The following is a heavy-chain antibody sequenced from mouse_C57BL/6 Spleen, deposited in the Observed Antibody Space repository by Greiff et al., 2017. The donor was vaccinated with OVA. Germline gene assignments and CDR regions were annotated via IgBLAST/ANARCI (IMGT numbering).Heavy chain of an antibody. CDR2: INPRNGGT. V-gene: IGHV1-53*01. CDR3: ARNGGSEGYFDY. D-gene: IGHD1-1*01. J-gene: IGHJ2*01. Sequence: QVQLKQPGTELVKPGASVKLSCKASGYTFTSYWMHWVKQRPGQGLEWIGNINPRNGGTTYNEQFKSKATLTVDKSSSTADMQLSSLTSEDSAVYYCARNGGSEGYFDYWGQGTTLTVSS. CDR1: GYTFTSYW.